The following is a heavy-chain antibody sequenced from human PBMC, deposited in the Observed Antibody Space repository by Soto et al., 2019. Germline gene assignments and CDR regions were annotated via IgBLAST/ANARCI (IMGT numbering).Heavy chain of an antibody. D-gene: IGHD3-3*01. J-gene: IGHJ4*02. Sequence: QVQLVESGGGLVKPGGSLRLSCAASGFTFSDHYMSWIRQAPGKGLEWLSYMGSDGSPKFYADSVKGRFTISRDNAKNSLFLQMSSLRVEDTAVYYCARDRRYDFWSGYSAPFDYWGQGTLVTVSS. CDR3: ARDRRYDFWSGYSAPFDY. V-gene: IGHV3-11*01. CDR1: GFTFSDHY. CDR2: MGSDGSPK.